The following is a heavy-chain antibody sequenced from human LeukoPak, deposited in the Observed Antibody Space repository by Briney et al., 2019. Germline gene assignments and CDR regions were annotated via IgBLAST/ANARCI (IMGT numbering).Heavy chain of an antibody. Sequence: PGGSLRLSCAASGFTFSSYGMHWVRQAPGKGLEWVAFIRYDGSNKYYADSVKGRFTISRDNSKNTLYLQMNSLRAEGTAVYYRAKVPTTVTFYYYYYGMDVWGQGTTVTVSS. D-gene: IGHD4-17*01. CDR1: GFTFSSYG. J-gene: IGHJ6*02. CDR3: AKVPTTVTFYYYYYGMDV. V-gene: IGHV3-30*02. CDR2: IRYDGSNK.